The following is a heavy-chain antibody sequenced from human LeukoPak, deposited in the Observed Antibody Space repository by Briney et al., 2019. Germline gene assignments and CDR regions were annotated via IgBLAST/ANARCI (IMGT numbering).Heavy chain of an antibody. Sequence: GESLKISCKGSGYSFNSYWIGWVRQMPGKVLEWMGIIYPGDYETRYSPSFQGQVTISADKSISTAYLQWSSLKASDTAMYYCARRGDGYKHEYYFDYWGQGTLVTVSS. J-gene: IGHJ4*02. CDR1: GYSFNSYW. CDR3: ARRGDGYKHEYYFDY. V-gene: IGHV5-51*01. D-gene: IGHD5-24*01. CDR2: IYPGDYET.